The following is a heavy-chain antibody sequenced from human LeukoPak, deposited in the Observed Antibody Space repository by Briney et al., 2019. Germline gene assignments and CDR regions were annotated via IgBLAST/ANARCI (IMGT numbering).Heavy chain of an antibody. CDR1: GGTFSSYA. J-gene: IGHJ4*02. D-gene: IGHD4-17*01. CDR2: IIPIFGTA. CDR3: ASLGADYGENYFDY. V-gene: IGHV1-69*01. Sequence: SVKFSCKASGGTFSSYAIRWVRQAPGQGLEWMGGIIPIFGTANYAQKFQGRVTITADESTSTAYMELSSLRSEDTAVYYCASLGADYGENYFDYWGQGTLVTVSS.